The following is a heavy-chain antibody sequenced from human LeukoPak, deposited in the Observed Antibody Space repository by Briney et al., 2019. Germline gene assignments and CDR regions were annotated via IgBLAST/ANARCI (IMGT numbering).Heavy chain of an antibody. Sequence: GGSLRLSCAASGFTFSSYAMSWVRQAPGKGLEWVSAISGSGGSTYYADSVKGRFTISRDNSKNTPYLQMNSLRAEDTAVYYCAKDLAVTLYYYYYGMDVWGQGTTVTVSS. CDR1: GFTFSSYA. CDR2: ISGSGGST. J-gene: IGHJ6*02. D-gene: IGHD4-17*01. CDR3: AKDLAVTLYYYYYGMDV. V-gene: IGHV3-23*01.